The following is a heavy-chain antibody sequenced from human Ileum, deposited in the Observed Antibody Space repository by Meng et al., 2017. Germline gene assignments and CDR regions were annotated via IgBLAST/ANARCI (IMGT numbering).Heavy chain of an antibody. J-gene: IGHJ4*02. Sequence: GESLKISCAASGFSFSSYEMNWVRQAPGKGLEWVSYISSTTGIAYYAESVKGRFTISRDNAKNSLSLQMNSLRAEDSAIYYCARDLQYQLRGFDSWGQGMLVTVSS. CDR1: GFSFSSYE. CDR2: ISSTTGIA. D-gene: IGHD2-2*01. V-gene: IGHV3-48*03. CDR3: ARDLQYQLRGFDS.